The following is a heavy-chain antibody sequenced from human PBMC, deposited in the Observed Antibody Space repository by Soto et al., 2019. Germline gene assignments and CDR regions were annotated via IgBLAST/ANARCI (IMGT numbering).Heavy chain of an antibody. CDR2: ISAYNGNT. Sequence: QVQLVQSGAEVKKPGASVKVSCKPSGYTFTSYGITWVRQAPGQGLEWMGWISAYNGNTNYAQKYQVRVTLTTDTSTSTAYMERRSLGSDDTAVYYCASGWFGEFVYQFDYWGQGTLVTVSS. D-gene: IGHD3-10*01. CDR3: ASGWFGEFVYQFDY. J-gene: IGHJ4*02. V-gene: IGHV1-18*01. CDR1: GYTFTSYG.